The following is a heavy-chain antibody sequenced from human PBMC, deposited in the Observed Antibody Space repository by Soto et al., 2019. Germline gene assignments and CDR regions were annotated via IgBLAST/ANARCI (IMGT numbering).Heavy chain of an antibody. CDR2: IIPILGIA. D-gene: IGHD3-22*01. CDR1: GGTFSSYT. CDR3: ARRPHDSSGLGAFDI. Sequence: QVQLVQSGAEVKKPGSSVKVSCKASGGTFSSYTISWVRQAPGQGLEWMGRIIPILGIANYAQKFQGRVTIXXDXSXXTAYMELSSLRSEDTAVYYCARRPHDSSGLGAFDIWGQGTMVTVSS. V-gene: IGHV1-69*02. J-gene: IGHJ3*02.